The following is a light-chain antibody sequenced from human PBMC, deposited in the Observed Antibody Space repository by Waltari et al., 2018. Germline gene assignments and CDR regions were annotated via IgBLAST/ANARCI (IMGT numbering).Light chain of an antibody. V-gene: IGKV1-39*01. CDR3: QQSFSSPWT. Sequence: DIQMTQSPSSLSASIGDTITVTCRASQNIRTSLNWYQQKPAKAPKLLIFGASSLPRGVPSRFSGSASGTEFTLTITNLQPDDFETYFCQQSFSSPWTFGQGTTV. CDR2: GAS. CDR1: QNIRTS. J-gene: IGKJ1*01.